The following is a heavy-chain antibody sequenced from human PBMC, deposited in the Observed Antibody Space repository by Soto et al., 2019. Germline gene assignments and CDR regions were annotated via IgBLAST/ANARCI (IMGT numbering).Heavy chain of an antibody. Sequence: EVQLLDSGGGLVQPGGSLRLSCAASGFTFSTYAMSWVRQAPGKGLEWVSTITGSGSSTYYADSVKGRFTISRDNSKNALFLQMNSLRDEDTAGYYCAKDLYGDYGGVEYWGQGTLVTVSS. CDR2: ITGSGSST. V-gene: IGHV3-23*01. J-gene: IGHJ4*02. CDR1: GFTFSTYA. CDR3: AKDLYGDYGGVEY. D-gene: IGHD4-17*01.